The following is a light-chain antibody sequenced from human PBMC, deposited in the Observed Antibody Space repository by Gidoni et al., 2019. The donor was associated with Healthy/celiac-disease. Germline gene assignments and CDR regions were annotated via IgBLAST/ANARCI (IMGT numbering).Light chain of an antibody. Sequence: QAVVTQEPSLTVSPGGTVTLTFGSSTGAVPSGHYPYWFQQKPGQAPRTLIYDTSNKHSWTPARFSGSLLGGKAALTLSGAQPEDEAEYYCLLSYSGALYVFGTGTKVTVL. CDR1: TGAVPSGHY. CDR2: DTS. CDR3: LLSYSGALYV. V-gene: IGLV7-46*01. J-gene: IGLJ1*01.